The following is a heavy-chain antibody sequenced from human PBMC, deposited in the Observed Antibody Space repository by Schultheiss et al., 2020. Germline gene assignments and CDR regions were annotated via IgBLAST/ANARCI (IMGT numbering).Heavy chain of an antibody. CDR3: ARDYGGLSF. CDR2: IYYSGST. V-gene: IGHV4-39*07. D-gene: IGHD4-23*01. Sequence: SETLSLTCTVSGASISGYYWGWIRQPPGKGLEWIGSIYYSGSTNYNPSLKSRVTISVDTSKNQFSLKLSSVTAADTAVYYCARDYGGLSFWGQGTLVTVSS. J-gene: IGHJ4*02. CDR1: GASISGYY.